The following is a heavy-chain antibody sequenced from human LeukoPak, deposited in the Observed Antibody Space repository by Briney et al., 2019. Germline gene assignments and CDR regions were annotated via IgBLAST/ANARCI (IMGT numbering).Heavy chain of an antibody. CDR3: ARDIPPGYCSGGSCYFDY. J-gene: IGHJ4*02. CDR2: ISAYNGNT. V-gene: IGHV1-18*04. CDR1: GYTFTSYG. Sequence: ASVKVSCKASGYTFTSYGISWVRQAPGQGLERMGWISAYNGNTNYAQKLQGRVTMTTDTSTSTAYMELRSLRSDDTAVYYCARDIPPGYCSGGSCYFDYWGQGTLVTVSS. D-gene: IGHD2-15*01.